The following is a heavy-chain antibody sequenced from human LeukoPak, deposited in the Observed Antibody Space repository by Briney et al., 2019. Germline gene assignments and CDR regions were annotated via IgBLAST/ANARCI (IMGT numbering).Heavy chain of an antibody. CDR2: IYYSGST. CDR1: GGSISSSSYY. Sequence: PSETLSLTCTVSGGSISSSSYYWGWIRQPPGKGLEWIGSIYYSGSTYYNPSLKSRVTISVDTSKNQFSLKLSSVTAADTAVYYCARQYLGYYDILTGYYNLYYFDYWGQGTLVTVSS. J-gene: IGHJ4*02. V-gene: IGHV4-39*01. D-gene: IGHD3-9*01. CDR3: ARQYLGYYDILTGYYNLYYFDY.